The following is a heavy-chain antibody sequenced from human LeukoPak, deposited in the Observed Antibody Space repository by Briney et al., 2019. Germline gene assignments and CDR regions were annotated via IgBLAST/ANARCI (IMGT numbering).Heavy chain of an antibody. V-gene: IGHV1-2*02. CDR2: INPNSGGT. CDR1: GYTFTGYY. J-gene: IGHJ5*02. D-gene: IGHD3-3*01. Sequence: ASVKVSCKASGYTFTGYYMHWVRQASGQGLEWMGWINPNSGGTNYAQKFQGRVTMTRDTSISTAYMELSRLRSDDTAVYYCAREGKITIFGVVLNWFDPWGQGTLVTVSS. CDR3: AREGKITIFGVVLNWFDP.